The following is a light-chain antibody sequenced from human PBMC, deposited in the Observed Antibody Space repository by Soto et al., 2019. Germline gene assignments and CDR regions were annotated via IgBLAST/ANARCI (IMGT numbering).Light chain of an antibody. V-gene: IGLV2-14*01. CDR2: DVS. CDR3: SSYTSSSTRV. CDR1: SSDVGGYNY. J-gene: IGLJ1*01. Sequence: LTQPASVSGSPGQSFTISCTGTSSDVGGYNYVSWYQQHPGKAPKLMIYDVSNRPSGVSNRFSGSKSGNTASLTISGLQAEDEADYYCSSYTSSSTRVFGTGTKVTVL.